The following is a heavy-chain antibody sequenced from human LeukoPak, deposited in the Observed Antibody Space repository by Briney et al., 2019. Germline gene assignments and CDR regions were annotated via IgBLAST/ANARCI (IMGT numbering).Heavy chain of an antibody. Sequence: GGSLRLSCAASGFTVSSVYMSWVRQAPGKGLEWVSIIYSGGSTFYTDSVKGRFTISRDNSKNTLYLQMNSLRGEDTAVYYCANDRGYCSGGSCYYLDFWGQGTLVTVSS. CDR3: ANDRGYCSGGSCYYLDF. V-gene: IGHV3-66*01. CDR2: IYSGGST. J-gene: IGHJ4*02. CDR1: GFTVSSVY. D-gene: IGHD2-15*01.